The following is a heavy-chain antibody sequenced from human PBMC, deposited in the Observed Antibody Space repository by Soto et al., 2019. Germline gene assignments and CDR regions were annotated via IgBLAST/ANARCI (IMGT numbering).Heavy chain of an antibody. J-gene: IGHJ4*02. V-gene: IGHV1-69*01. CDR1: GGTFSSYA. CDR3: ARGTGLGNYDFWSGYYPRYYFDY. D-gene: IGHD3-3*01. CDR2: IIPIFGTA. Sequence: KVSCKASGGTFSSYAISWVRQAPGQGLEWMGGIIPIFGTANYAQRFQGRVTITADESTSTAYMELSSLRSEDTAVYYCARGTGLGNYDFWSGYYPRYYFDYWGQGTLVTVSS.